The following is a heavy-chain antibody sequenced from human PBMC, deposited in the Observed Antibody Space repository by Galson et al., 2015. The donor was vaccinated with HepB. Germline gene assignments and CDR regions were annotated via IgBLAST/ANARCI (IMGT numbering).Heavy chain of an antibody. CDR3: AKFPSRNYYYYYYMDV. V-gene: IGHV3-23*01. Sequence: SLRLSCAASGFTFSSYAMSWVRQAPGKGLEWVSAISGSGGSTYYADSVKGRFTISRDNSKNTLYLQMNSLRAEDTAVYYCAKFPSRNYYYYYYMDVWGKGTTVTVSS. CDR2: ISGSGGST. J-gene: IGHJ6*03. CDR1: GFTFSSYA.